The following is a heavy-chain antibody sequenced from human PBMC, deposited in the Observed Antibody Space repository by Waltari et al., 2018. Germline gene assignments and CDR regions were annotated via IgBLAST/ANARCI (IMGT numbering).Heavy chain of an antibody. J-gene: IGHJ4*01. CDR3: ARYGEVPPNYFFDY. V-gene: IGHV4-34*01. Sequence: QVQLHQSGAGLLKPSETLSLTCAVPGGSFSGHFWSGIRQSPGKGREWVGAIHYSGSPNYNPSLKSRLSLSVDTTKKQFSLRLTSVTAADTGVYFCARYGEVPPNYFFDYWGQGTLVTVSS. CDR1: GGSFSGHF. CDR2: IHYSGSP. D-gene: IGHD2-21*01.